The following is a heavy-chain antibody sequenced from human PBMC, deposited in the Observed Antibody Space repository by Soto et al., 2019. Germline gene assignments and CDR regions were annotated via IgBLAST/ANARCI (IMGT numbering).Heavy chain of an antibody. V-gene: IGHV1-69*13. CDR3: ARSADSVVVMRGSYNWFDP. CDR2: IIPIFGTA. J-gene: IGHJ5*02. CDR1: GGTFSSYA. D-gene: IGHD2-2*01. Sequence: ASVKVSCKASGGTFSSYAISWVRQAPGQGLEWMGGIIPIFGTANYAQKFQGRVTITADESTSTAYMELSSLRSEDTAVYYCARSADSVVVMRGSYNWFDPWGQGTLVTVSS.